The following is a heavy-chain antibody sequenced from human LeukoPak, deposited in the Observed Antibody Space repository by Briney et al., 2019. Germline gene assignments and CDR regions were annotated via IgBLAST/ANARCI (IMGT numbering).Heavy chain of an antibody. J-gene: IGHJ3*02. CDR3: ARHQHSGSYYVSAFDI. Sequence: SETLSLTCTVSSGSISSSSYYWGWIRQPPGQGLEWIGTIYYSGSTYYNPSLKSRVTISVDTSKNQFSLKLSSVTAADTAVYYCARHQHSGSYYVSAFDIWGQGTMVTVSS. D-gene: IGHD1-26*01. CDR1: SGSISSSSYY. V-gene: IGHV4-39*01. CDR2: IYYSGST.